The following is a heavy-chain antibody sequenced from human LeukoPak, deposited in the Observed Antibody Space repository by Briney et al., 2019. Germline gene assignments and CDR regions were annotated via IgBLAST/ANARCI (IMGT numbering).Heavy chain of an antibody. CDR2: MNPNSGNT. D-gene: IGHD6-13*01. Sequence: GASVKVSCKASGYTFTSYDIDWVRQATGQGLEWMGWMNPNSGNTGYAQKFQGRVTITRNTSISTAYMELSSLRSEDTAVYYCARGRGFSSSWYPGLFDYWGQGTLVTVSS. V-gene: IGHV1-8*03. J-gene: IGHJ4*02. CDR1: GYTFTSYD. CDR3: ARGRGFSSSWYPGLFDY.